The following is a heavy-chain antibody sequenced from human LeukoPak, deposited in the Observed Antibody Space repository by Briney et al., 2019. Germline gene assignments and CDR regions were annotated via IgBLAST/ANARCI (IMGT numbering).Heavy chain of an antibody. CDR1: GFTFSSYA. V-gene: IGHV3-64*01. J-gene: IGHJ6*02. D-gene: IGHD5/OR15-5a*01. CDR2: ISSNGGST. Sequence: GGSLRLSCAASGFTFSSYAMHWVRQAPGKGLEYVSAISSNGGSTYYANSVKGRFTISRDNSKNTLYLQMGSLRAEDMAVYYCARSTLEYYYYYGMDVWGQRTTVTVSS. CDR3: ARSTLEYYYYYGMDV.